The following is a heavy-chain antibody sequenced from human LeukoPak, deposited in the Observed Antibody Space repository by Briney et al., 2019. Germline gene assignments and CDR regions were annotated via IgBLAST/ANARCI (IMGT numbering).Heavy chain of an antibody. D-gene: IGHD1-26*01. CDR2: IHYTGIT. CDR3: ARLTHLYPIDNYYYHSIDV. CDR1: GGSINGYH. Sequence: SETLSLTCTVSGGSINGYHWSWIRLPPGKGLEWIGYIHYTGITDYSPSLKSRLTISVDTSNNQFSLRLASVTAADSAVYYCARLTHLYPIDNYYYHSIDVWGQGTTVTVSS. V-gene: IGHV4-59*08. J-gene: IGHJ6*02.